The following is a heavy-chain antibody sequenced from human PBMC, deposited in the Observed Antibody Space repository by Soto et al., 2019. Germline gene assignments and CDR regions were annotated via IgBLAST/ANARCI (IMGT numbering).Heavy chain of an antibody. D-gene: IGHD6-19*01. CDR2: INPGSGNT. Sequence: GASVKVSCKASGYTFTSYDINWVRQAAGQGLEWMGWINPGSGNTAYAQNFRGRVTMTRNTSISTAYMELSSLRSEDTAVYYCARGGSGWYNYYYGMDVWGQGTTVTVSS. CDR1: GYTFTSYD. J-gene: IGHJ6*02. V-gene: IGHV1-8*01. CDR3: ARGGSGWYNYYYGMDV.